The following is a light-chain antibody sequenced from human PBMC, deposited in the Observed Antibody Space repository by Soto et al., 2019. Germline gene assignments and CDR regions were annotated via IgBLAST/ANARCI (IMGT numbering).Light chain of an antibody. V-gene: IGKV1-5*03. CDR3: QEYDRYWT. Sequence: DIQMTQSPSSLSASVGDRVTITCRASQSISSWLAWYQQKPGKAPKLLIYQASSLQSGVPSRFSGSGSGTESTLTISSLQPDDFATYYCQEYDRYWTFGQGTKVEIK. J-gene: IGKJ1*01. CDR1: QSISSW. CDR2: QAS.